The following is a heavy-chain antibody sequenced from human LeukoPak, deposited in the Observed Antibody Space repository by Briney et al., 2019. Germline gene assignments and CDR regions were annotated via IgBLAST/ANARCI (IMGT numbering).Heavy chain of an antibody. Sequence: GGSLRLSCAASGFTFSGSAMHWVRQASGKGLEWVGRIRSKANSYATAHAASVKGRFTISRDDSKNTAYLQMNSLKTEDTAVYYCTRRVTAMAVWGQGTLVTVSS. V-gene: IGHV3-73*01. J-gene: IGHJ4*02. CDR3: TRRVTAMAV. D-gene: IGHD5-18*01. CDR2: IRSKANSYAT. CDR1: GFTFSGSA.